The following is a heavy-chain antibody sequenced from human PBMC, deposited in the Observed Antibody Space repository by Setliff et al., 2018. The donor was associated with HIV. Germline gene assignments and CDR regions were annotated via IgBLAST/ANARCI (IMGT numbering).Heavy chain of an antibody. J-gene: IGHJ5*02. V-gene: IGHV1-18*03. CDR2: INTHNGNT. D-gene: IGHD6-13*01. CDR1: GGTLSNYV. Sequence: ASVKVSCKISGGTLSNYVITWVRQAPGQGLEWMGWINTHNGNTHYAQRFQGRVTMTRDTSTTTAYMELRSLRSDDMAVYYCARATGAADLWGQGTKVTVSS. CDR3: ARATGAADL.